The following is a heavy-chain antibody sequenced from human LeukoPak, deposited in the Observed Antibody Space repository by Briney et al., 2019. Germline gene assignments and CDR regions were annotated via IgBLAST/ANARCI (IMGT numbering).Heavy chain of an antibody. CDR1: GYSLSKLS. Sequence: ASVKVSCKVSGYSLSKLSMQWVRQAPGKGLEWMGSFDPEDGETMYSQNLRGTVTMTEDTSTDTAYLELSSLRSEDTAVYYCATGYVRIHCGGDCRDALDIWGQGTMVTVSS. J-gene: IGHJ3*02. D-gene: IGHD2-21*02. CDR2: FDPEDGET. V-gene: IGHV1-24*01. CDR3: ATGYVRIHCGGDCRDALDI.